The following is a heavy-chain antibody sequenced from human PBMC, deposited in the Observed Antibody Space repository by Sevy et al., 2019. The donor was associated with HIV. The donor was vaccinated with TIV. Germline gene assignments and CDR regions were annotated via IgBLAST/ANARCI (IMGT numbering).Heavy chain of an antibody. CDR3: SMEDGYNYFDY. CDR2: IKSETDGGTT. V-gene: IGHV3-15*07. D-gene: IGHD5-12*01. Sequence: WGSLRLSCAASGFTLNKAWMNWVRQAPGNGLEWVGRIKSETDGGTTDYAEPVKGRFSISRDDSKNTLYLQMNSLKIEDTAVYYCSMEDGYNYFDYWGQGVLVTVSS. CDR1: GFTLNKAW. J-gene: IGHJ4*02.